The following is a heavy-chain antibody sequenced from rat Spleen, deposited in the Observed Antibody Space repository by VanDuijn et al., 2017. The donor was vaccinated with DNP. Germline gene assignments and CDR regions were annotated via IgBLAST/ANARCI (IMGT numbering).Heavy chain of an antibody. J-gene: IGHJ3*01. CDR1: GFTFNNYW. Sequence: EVQLVESGGDLVQPGRSLKLSCVASGFTFNNYWMTWIRHVPGKGLEWVASITSGGGTTYYRDSVKGRFTISRDNAKSTLFLQMDSLRSEDTATYYCARQLLQWFTYWGQGSLVTVSS. D-gene: IGHD1-1*01. V-gene: IGHV5-31*01. CDR3: ARQLLQWFTY. CDR2: ITSGGGTT.